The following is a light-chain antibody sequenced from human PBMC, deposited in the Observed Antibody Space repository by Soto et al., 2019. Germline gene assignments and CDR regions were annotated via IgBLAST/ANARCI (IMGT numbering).Light chain of an antibody. V-gene: IGKV1-5*03. CDR2: KAS. J-gene: IGKJ4*01. Sequence: DIQMTQYPSTLSASVGDRIIITCRASESISSWLAWYQQKPGKDPKLLIYKASTLESGVPSRFSASGSGTEFTLTISILQPDDSATYFCHQYSASHTFGGGPKVDIK. CDR3: HQYSASHT. CDR1: ESISSW.